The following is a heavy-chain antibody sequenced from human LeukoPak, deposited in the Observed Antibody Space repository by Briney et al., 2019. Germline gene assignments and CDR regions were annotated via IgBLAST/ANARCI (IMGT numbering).Heavy chain of an antibody. CDR1: GFTFSSYA. CDR3: AKSGRYSSGWYAAFDI. J-gene: IGHJ3*02. CDR2: ISGSGGST. Sequence: GGSLRLSCAASGFTFSSYAMSWVRQAPGKGLEWVSAISGSGGSTYYADSVKGRFTISRDNSKNTLYLQMNSLRAEDTAVYYCAKSGRYSSGWYAAFDICGQGTMVTVSS. D-gene: IGHD6-19*01. V-gene: IGHV3-23*01.